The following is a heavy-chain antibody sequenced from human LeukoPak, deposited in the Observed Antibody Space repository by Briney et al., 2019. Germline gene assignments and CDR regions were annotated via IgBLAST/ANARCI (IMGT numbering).Heavy chain of an antibody. D-gene: IGHD5-24*01. CDR1: GFTFSSYW. V-gene: IGHV3-74*01. CDR3: ARWSRDGYNIDY. Sequence: GGSLRLSCAASGFTFSSYWTHWVRQAPGKGLVWVSRINSDGSSTSYADSVKGRFTISRDNAKNTLYLQMNSLRAEDTAVYYCARWSRDGYNIDYWGQGTLVTVSS. J-gene: IGHJ4*02. CDR2: INSDGSST.